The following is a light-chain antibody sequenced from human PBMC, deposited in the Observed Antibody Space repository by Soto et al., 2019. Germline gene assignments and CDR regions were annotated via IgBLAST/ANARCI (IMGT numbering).Light chain of an antibody. J-gene: IGKJ3*01. CDR3: QQYNNWPPVFS. V-gene: IGKV3-15*01. CDR2: RAS. Sequence: DIVMTQSPATLSVSPGQRATLSCRASQSISSNLAWYQQKPGQAPRLLIFRASTRAAAIPGRFSGSGSGTEFTLTISSLQSGDAAVYYCQQYNNWPPVFSFGPGTKVDIK. CDR1: QSISSN.